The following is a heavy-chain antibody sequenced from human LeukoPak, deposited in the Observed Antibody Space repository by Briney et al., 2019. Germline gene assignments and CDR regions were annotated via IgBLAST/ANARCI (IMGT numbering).Heavy chain of an antibody. CDR3: ALGVYGSGTLSN. D-gene: IGHD3-10*01. Sequence: PSDTLSLTCAVCGGSFSVYYGMCIRQPPGKGVEWIGEINHSGSTNYNPSLNSRVTISRDTSNNHFSLNLSSVTAADTAVYYCALGVYGSGTLSNWGQATLVTVSS. CDR1: GGSFSVYY. V-gene: IGHV4-34*01. J-gene: IGHJ4*02. CDR2: INHSGST.